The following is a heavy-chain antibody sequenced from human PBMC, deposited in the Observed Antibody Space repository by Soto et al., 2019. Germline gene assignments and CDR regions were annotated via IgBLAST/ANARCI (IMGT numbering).Heavy chain of an antibody. J-gene: IGHJ6*03. CDR2: IKQDGSEK. CDR1: GFTFSSYW. V-gene: IGHV3-7*01. D-gene: IGHD3-3*01. CDR3: ARDVDFWSCFPENYYYYYYMDV. Sequence: GGSLRLSCAASGFTFSSYWMSWVRQAPGKGLEWVANIKQDGSEKYYVDSVKGRFTISRDNAKNSLYLQMNSLRAEDTAVYYCARDVDFWSCFPENYYYYYYMDVWGQGTTVTVSS.